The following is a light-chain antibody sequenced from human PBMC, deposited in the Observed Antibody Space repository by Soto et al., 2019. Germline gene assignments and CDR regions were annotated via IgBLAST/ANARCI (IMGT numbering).Light chain of an antibody. CDR1: QSVSSN. CDR2: GAS. V-gene: IGKV3-15*01. Sequence: EIVMTQSPATLSVSPGERATLSCRASQSVSSNLAWYQQKPGQAPRLLIYGASTRATGIPARFSGSGSGTEFXXXISSXXSEXXXXXXXXXXXXXPPXTFGQGTKLEIK. J-gene: IGKJ2*01. CDR3: XXXXXXPPXT.